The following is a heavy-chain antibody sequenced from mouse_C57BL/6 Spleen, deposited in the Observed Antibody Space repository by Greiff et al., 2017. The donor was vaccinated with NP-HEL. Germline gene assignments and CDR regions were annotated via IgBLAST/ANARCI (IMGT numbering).Heavy chain of an antibody. CDR3: ARGGGDYDVDYAMDY. D-gene: IGHD2-4*01. CDR1: GYAFSSSW. V-gene: IGHV1-82*01. CDR2: IYPGDGDT. Sequence: VQLQQSGPELVKPGASVKISCKASGYAFSSSWMNWVKQRPGKGLEWIGRIYPGDGDTNYNGKFKGKATLTADKSSSTAYMQLSSLTSEDSAVYFCARGGGDYDVDYAMDYWGQGTSVTVSS. J-gene: IGHJ4*01.